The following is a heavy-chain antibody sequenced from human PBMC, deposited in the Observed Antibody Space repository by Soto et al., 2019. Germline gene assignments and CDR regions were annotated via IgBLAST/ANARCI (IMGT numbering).Heavy chain of an antibody. CDR1: GFTVNNNY. CDR2: IYSGGNT. Sequence: GGSLRLSCAVSGFTVNNNYMSWVRQAPGKGLEWVSVIYSGGNTDYAESVRGRFTVSRDTSKNTLYLQMNSLRAEDTAIYYCTRDSSYYGAGRGVLDYWGQGTPVTVSS. V-gene: IGHV3-66*01. CDR3: TRDSSYYGAGRGVLDY. D-gene: IGHD3-10*01. J-gene: IGHJ4*02.